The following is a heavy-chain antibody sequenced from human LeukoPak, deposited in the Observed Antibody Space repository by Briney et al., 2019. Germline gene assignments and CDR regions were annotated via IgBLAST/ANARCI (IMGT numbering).Heavy chain of an antibody. D-gene: IGHD6-19*01. CDR1: GYTFTGYY. V-gene: IGHV1-2*02. CDR2: INPNSGGT. J-gene: IGHJ3*02. Sequence: GASVKVSCTASGYTFTGYYMHWVRQAPGQGLEWMGWINPNSGGTNYAQKFQGRVTMTRDTSINTAYMELSRLTSDDTAVYYCARDLYSSGWTDAFDIWGQGTMVTVSS. CDR3: ARDLYSSGWTDAFDI.